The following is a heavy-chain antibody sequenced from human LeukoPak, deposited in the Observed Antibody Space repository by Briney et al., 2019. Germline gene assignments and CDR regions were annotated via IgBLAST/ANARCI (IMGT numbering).Heavy chain of an antibody. CDR3: ATDRNGGKYYDY. Sequence: GGSLRLSCAASGFTFSSSAMSWVRQAPGKGLEWVSAISNNGGYAYYADSVQGRFTISRDNSKSTLCLQMNSLRAEDTAVYYCATDRNGGKYYDYWGQGTLVTVSS. CDR1: GFTFSSSA. CDR2: ISNNGGYA. V-gene: IGHV3-23*01. J-gene: IGHJ4*02. D-gene: IGHD1-26*01.